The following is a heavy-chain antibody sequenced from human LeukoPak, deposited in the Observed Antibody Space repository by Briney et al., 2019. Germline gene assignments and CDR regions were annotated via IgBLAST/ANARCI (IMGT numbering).Heavy chain of an antibody. CDR1: GDSVSSKNGA. D-gene: IGHD6-19*01. J-gene: IGHJ4*02. V-gene: IGHV6-1*01. Sequence: SQTLSLTCAVSGDSVSSKNGAWNWIRQSPSRGLEWLGMTYYRSKWYNDYAESMEGRMTISQDTSKNQYSLHLNSVTPDDTAVYYCARDLGTTGWHTFDYWGQGTLVTVSS. CDR3: ARDLGTTGWHTFDY. CDR2: TYYRSKWYN.